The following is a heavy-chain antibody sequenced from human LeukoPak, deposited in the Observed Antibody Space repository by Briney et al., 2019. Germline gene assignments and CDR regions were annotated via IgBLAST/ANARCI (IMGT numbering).Heavy chain of an antibody. V-gene: IGHV4-34*01. Sequence: SETLSLTCAVYGGSFSGYYWSWIRQPPGEGLEWIGEINHSGSTNYNPSLKSRVTISVDTSKNQFSLKLSSVTAADTAVYYCARGDCTNGVCYLPLAPTANWFDPWGQGTLVTVSS. CDR3: ARGDCTNGVCYLPLAPTANWFDP. J-gene: IGHJ5*02. CDR1: GGSFSGYY. D-gene: IGHD2-8*01. CDR2: INHSGST.